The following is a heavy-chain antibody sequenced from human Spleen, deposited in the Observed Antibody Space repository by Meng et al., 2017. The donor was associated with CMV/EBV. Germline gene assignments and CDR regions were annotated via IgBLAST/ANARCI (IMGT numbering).Heavy chain of an antibody. V-gene: IGHV5-51*01. CDR1: GYSFTTYW. Sequence: CTGSGYSFTTYWIAWVRQMPGKGLEWMGIIYLGDSETRYSPSFQGQVTISADKSINTAYLQWSSLKASDTAMYYCARLMRTDTAHDYWGQGTLVTVSS. CDR3: ARLMRTDTAHDY. CDR2: IYLGDSET. D-gene: IGHD5-18*01. J-gene: IGHJ4*02.